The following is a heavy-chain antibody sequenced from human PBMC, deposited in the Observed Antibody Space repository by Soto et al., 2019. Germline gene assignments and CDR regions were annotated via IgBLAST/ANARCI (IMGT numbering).Heavy chain of an antibody. Sequence: GWLRRAGAPSGFSFNKYARSWVRQAPGKGLEWVSAISGSGGSTYYGDSVKGRFTISRDNSKNTLYLQMNSLRAEDTAVYYCAKDFDRSGTASNFDYWGQGTLVTVSS. CDR2: ISGSGGST. CDR3: AKDFDRSGTASNFDY. J-gene: IGHJ4*02. V-gene: IGHV3-23*01. D-gene: IGHD3-9*01. CDR1: GFSFNKYA.